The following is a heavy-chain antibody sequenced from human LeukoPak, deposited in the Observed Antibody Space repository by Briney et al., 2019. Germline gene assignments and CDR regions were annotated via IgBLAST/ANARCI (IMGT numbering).Heavy chain of an antibody. CDR2: IYYSGST. J-gene: IGHJ6*03. CDR3: ARVTWNPIYYYYYMDV. Sequence: PSETLSLTCTVSGGSISSYYWSWIRQPPGKGLEWIGYIYYSGSTNYNPSLKSRVTISVDTSKNQFSLKLSSVTAADTAVYYCARVTWNPIYYYYYMDVWGKGTTVTVSS. CDR1: GGSISSYY. V-gene: IGHV4-59*01. D-gene: IGHD1-1*01.